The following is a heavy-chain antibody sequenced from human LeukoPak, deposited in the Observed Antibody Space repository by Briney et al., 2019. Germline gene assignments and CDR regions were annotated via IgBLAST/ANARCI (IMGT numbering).Heavy chain of an antibody. V-gene: IGHV4-34*01. D-gene: IGHD2-2*02. CDR3: ARGVGYCSSTSCYRAHWFDP. J-gene: IGHJ5*02. Sequence: SETLSLTCAVSGGSFSGYYWTWIRQPPGKGLEWIGEINHSGSTNYNPSLKSRVTISVDTSKNQFSLKLSSVTAADTAVYYCARGVGYCSSTSCYRAHWFDPWGQGTLVTVSS. CDR1: GGSFSGYY. CDR2: INHSGST.